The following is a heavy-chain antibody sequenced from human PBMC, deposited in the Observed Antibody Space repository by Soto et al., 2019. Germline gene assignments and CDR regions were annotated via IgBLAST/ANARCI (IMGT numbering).Heavy chain of an antibody. CDR1: GFTFSSYW. J-gene: IGHJ6*02. V-gene: IGHV3-74*01. Sequence: GSLRLSCAASGFTFSSYWMHWVRQAPGKGLVWVSRINSDGSSTSYADSVKGRFTISRDNAKNTLYLQMNSLRAEDTAVYYCARVLNTRYGEKGYYYYGMDVWGQGTTVTVSS. CDR3: ARVLNTRYGEKGYYYYGMDV. D-gene: IGHD3-10*01. CDR2: INSDGSST.